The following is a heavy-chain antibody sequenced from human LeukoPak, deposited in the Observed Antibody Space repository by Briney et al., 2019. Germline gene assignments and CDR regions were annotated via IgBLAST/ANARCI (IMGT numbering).Heavy chain of an antibody. CDR2: INPNSGGT. CDR1: GYTFTGYY. Sequence: ASVKVSCKASGYTFTGYYMHWVRQAPGQGLEWMGWINPNSGGTNYAQKFQGRVTMTEDTSTDTAYMELSSLRSEDTAVYYCATRYYYDSSGYYSFDYWGQGTLVTVSS. CDR3: ATRYYYDSSGYYSFDY. J-gene: IGHJ4*02. D-gene: IGHD3-22*01. V-gene: IGHV1-2*02.